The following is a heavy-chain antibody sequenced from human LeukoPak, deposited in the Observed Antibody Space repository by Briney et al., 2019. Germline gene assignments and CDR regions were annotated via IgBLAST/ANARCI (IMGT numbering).Heavy chain of an antibody. Sequence: GESLKISCKGSGYSFTSYWSGWVRQMPGKGLEWMGIIYPGDSDTRYSQPFQGQVTISADKSISNAYLRWTSLKASDTAMYYCARLVRMGGAFDIWGQGTMVTVSS. V-gene: IGHV5-51*01. CDR3: ARLVRMGGAFDI. J-gene: IGHJ3*02. CDR1: GYSFTSYW. D-gene: IGHD3-16*01. CDR2: IYPGDSDT.